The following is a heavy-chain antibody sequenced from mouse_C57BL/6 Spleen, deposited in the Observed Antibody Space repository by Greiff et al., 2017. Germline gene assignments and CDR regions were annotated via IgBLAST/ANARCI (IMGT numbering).Heavy chain of an antibody. V-gene: IGHV1-50*01. CDR2: IDPSDSYT. CDR3: ARRAITTVVAPLAMDY. D-gene: IGHD1-1*01. J-gene: IGHJ4*01. Sequence: QVHVKQSGAELVKPGASVKLSCKASGYTFTSYWMQWVKQRPGQGLEWIGEIDPSDSYTNYNQKFKGKATLTVDTSSSTAYMQLSSLTSEDSAVYYCARRAITTVVAPLAMDYWGQGTSVTVSS. CDR1: GYTFTSYW.